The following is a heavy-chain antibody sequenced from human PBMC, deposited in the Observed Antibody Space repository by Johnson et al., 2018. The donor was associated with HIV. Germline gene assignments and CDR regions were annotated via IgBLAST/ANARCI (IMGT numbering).Heavy chain of an antibody. D-gene: IGHD4-17*01. V-gene: IGHV3-11*04. CDR2: SSSGTSI. CDR3: ARESTPWGGDYVGYSFDL. J-gene: IGHJ3*01. Sequence: SSSGTSIFYADSVKGRFTISRDNAKKLLYIQMSGLTGEDTATYYCARESTPWGGDYVGYSFDLWGQGTTVTVTS.